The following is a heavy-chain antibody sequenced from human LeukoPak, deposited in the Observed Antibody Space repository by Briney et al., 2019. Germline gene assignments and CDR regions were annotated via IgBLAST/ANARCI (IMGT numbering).Heavy chain of an antibody. CDR3: ATGRDILTGYYPNWFDP. CDR1: AYTFIDYY. Sequence: GASVKVSCKASAYTFIDYYIHWVRQAPGKGLEWVGGFDPEDGETIYAQKFQGRVTMTEDTFTDTAYMELSSLRSEDTAVYYCATGRDILTGYYPNWFDPWGQGTLVTVSS. CDR2: FDPEDGET. J-gene: IGHJ5*02. V-gene: IGHV1-24*01. D-gene: IGHD3-9*01.